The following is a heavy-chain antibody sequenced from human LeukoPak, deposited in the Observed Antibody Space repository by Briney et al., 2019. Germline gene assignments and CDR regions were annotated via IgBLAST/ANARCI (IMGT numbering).Heavy chain of an antibody. V-gene: IGHV3-7*01. Sequence: GGSLRLSCAASGFTFSSYWMSWVRQAPGKGLEWVANIKQDGSEKYYVDSVKGRFTISRDNAKNSLYLQMNSLRAEDTAVYHCARDVGGYYDILTGYSGNWFDPWGQGTLVTVSS. CDR1: GFTFSSYW. CDR2: IKQDGSEK. D-gene: IGHD3-9*01. J-gene: IGHJ5*02. CDR3: ARDVGGYYDILTGYSGNWFDP.